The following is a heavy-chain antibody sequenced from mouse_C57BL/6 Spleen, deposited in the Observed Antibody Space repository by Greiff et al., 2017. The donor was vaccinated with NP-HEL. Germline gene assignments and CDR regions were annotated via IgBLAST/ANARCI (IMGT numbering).Heavy chain of an antibody. Sequence: VQLQQSGAELVKPGASVKMSCKASGYTFTTYPIEWMKQNHGKSLEWIGNFHPYNDDTKYNEKFEGKATLTVEKSSSTVYLELSRLTSDDSAVYYCARGNDYDGAWFAYWGQGTLVTVSA. V-gene: IGHV1-47*01. CDR3: ARGNDYDGAWFAY. D-gene: IGHD2-4*01. J-gene: IGHJ3*01. CDR1: GYTFTTYP. CDR2: FHPYNDDT.